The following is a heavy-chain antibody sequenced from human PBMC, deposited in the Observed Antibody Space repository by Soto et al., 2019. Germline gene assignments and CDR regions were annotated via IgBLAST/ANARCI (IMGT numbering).Heavy chain of an antibody. CDR2: IKQDESEK. V-gene: IGHV3-7*03. Sequence: GGSLRLSCAASGFTFSNYWMSWVRQAPGKGLEWVANIKQDESEKYYVDSVKGRFTISRDNAKNSLYLQMDSLRAEDTAVYYCARDLRYFDCCLGYWGQGTLVTVSS. D-gene: IGHD3-9*01. CDR1: GFTFSNYW. J-gene: IGHJ4*02. CDR3: ARDLRYFDCCLGY.